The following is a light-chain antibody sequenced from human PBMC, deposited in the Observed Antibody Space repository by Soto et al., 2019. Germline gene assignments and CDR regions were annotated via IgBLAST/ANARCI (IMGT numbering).Light chain of an antibody. CDR3: QQRSNWLPYT. V-gene: IGKV3-11*01. CDR2: DAS. Sequence: EIVLTQSPATLSLSPGERATLSCRASQSVSSYLAWYQQKPGQAPRLLIYDASNRATGIPARFSGSGSGTDFTLTISSLEPEDLAVYYCQQRSNWLPYTFGQGTKLEIK. CDR1: QSVSSY. J-gene: IGKJ2*01.